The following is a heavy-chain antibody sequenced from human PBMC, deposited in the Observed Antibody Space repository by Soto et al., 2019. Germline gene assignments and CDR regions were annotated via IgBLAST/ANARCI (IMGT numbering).Heavy chain of an antibody. CDR1: GITFSNAW. CDR3: TTDSADIVVVPATFGMDV. CDR2: IKSITDGGTT. Sequence: GGSLRLSCAASGITFSNAWMTWVRQAPGKVLEWVGRIKSITDGGTTDYAAPVKGRFTISRDDSKDTLYLQMNNLRTEDTAVYHCTTDSADIVVVPATFGMDVWGQGTTVNVSS. D-gene: IGHD2-2*01. V-gene: IGHV3-15*01. J-gene: IGHJ6*02.